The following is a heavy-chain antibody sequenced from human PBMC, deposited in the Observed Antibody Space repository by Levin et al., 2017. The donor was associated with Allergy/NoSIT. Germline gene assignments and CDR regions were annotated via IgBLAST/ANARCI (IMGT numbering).Heavy chain of an antibody. CDR2: FDPEDDET. CDR3: ACKPTGIYSGYDY. Sequence: GASVKVSCKVSGYTLTELSMYWVRQAPGKGLEWMGSFDPEDDETRYAQEFQGRVTMTEDTSTDTAYMELTSLRSEDTAVYYCACKPTGIYSGYDYWGQGTLVTVSS. D-gene: IGHD5-12*01. CDR1: GYTLTELS. V-gene: IGHV1-24*01. J-gene: IGHJ4*02.